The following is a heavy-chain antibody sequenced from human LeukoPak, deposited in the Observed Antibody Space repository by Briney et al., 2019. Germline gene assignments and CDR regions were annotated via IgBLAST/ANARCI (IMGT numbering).Heavy chain of an antibody. CDR1: GGSISSYY. V-gene: IGHV4-59*08. CDR3: AGHHPRNTVDF. CDR2: ISDIGSI. J-gene: IGHJ4*02. D-gene: IGHD2/OR15-2a*01. Sequence: SETLSLACTVSGGSISSYYWSWIRQPPGKGLEWIAYISDIGSINYNPSLKSRVTISLDTSKNQFSLKLSSVTAADTAVYCCAGHHPRNTVDFWGQGTLVTVSS.